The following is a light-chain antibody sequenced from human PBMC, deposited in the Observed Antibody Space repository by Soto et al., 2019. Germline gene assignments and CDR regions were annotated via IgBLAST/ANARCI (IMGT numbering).Light chain of an antibody. CDR1: SSNIGAEYD. J-gene: IGLJ1*01. CDR3: SSSTSITTLDV. V-gene: IGLV1-40*01. CDR2: EVS. Sequence: QSVLTQPPSVSGAPGQRVAISCTGSSSNIGAEYDVHWYQQLPGTAPQLMIFEVSTRPSGVSKRFSGSKSGNTASLTISGLQAEDQADYYCSSSTSITTLDVFGTGTNVTVL.